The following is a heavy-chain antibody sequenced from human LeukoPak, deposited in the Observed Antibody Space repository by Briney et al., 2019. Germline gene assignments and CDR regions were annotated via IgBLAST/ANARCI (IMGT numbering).Heavy chain of an antibody. CDR2: ISAYNGNT. J-gene: IGHJ4*02. CDR1: GYTFTSYG. Sequence: GASVKVSCKASGYTFTSYGISWVRQAPGQGLEWMGWISAYNGNTNYAQKLQGRVTMTTDTSTSTAYMELRSLRSDDTAVYYCARVLKPSIVVVPAAPHYYFDYWGLGTLVTVSS. D-gene: IGHD2-2*01. CDR3: ARVLKPSIVVVPAAPHYYFDY. V-gene: IGHV1-18*01.